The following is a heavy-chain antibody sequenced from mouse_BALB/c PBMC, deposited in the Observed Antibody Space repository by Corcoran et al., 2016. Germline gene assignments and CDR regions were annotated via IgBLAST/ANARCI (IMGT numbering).Heavy chain of an antibody. CDR3: ANNLLWAIAY. J-gene: IGHJ3*01. CDR2: INPYNDGT. CDR1: GYTFTSYV. D-gene: IGHD2-1*01. V-gene: IGHV1S136*01. Sequence: VKLQQSGPELVKPGASVQMSCKASGYTFTSYVMHWVKQKPGQGLEWIGYINPYNDGTKYNEKFKGKGTLTSDKSSSTAYMELSSLTSEDSAVDYCANNLLWAIAYWGQGTLVTVSA.